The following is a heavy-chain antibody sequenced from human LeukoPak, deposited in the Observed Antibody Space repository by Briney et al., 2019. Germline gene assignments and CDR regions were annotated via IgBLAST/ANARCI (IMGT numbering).Heavy chain of an antibody. D-gene: IGHD3-22*01. Sequence: SETLSLTCTVSGYSISNGYYWGWVRQPPGKGLEWIGTIHHSGTTYYSPSLRSRVTTSVDTSKNQFSLSLSSVTAADTAVYYCARSYYDTRGRFDPWGQGTLVTVSS. CDR3: ARSYYDTRGRFDP. CDR2: IHHSGTT. CDR1: GYSISNGYY. J-gene: IGHJ5*02. V-gene: IGHV4-38-2*02.